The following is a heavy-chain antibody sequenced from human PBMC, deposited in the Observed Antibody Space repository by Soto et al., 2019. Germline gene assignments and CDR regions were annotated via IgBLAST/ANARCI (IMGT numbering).Heavy chain of an antibody. J-gene: IGHJ4*02. CDR3: AVAVAGPTAIGY. D-gene: IGHD6-19*01. CDR2: MNRDVSST. V-gene: IGHV3-74*01. Sequence: EVQLVESGGGLVQPGGSLRLSCAASGFTFSSYCMHWVRQAPGKGLVWVSRMNRDVSSTSSADSVKGRFTISRDNAKNTLYLKMNSLRAEDTAVYYCAVAVAGPTAIGYWGQGTLVTVSS. CDR1: GFTFSSYC.